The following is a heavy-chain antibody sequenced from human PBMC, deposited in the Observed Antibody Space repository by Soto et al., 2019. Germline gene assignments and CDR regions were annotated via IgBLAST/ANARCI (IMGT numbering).Heavy chain of an antibody. V-gene: IGHV4-61*01. CDR2: INYSAST. Sequence: SETLSLLCTVSGGSVSSGSYYCSWIRQPPGKGLERIGYINYSASTNYNHSLKSRVTISVDASKNQFSLKLSSVTAADTAVYYCAREVGGNSGYYYYYGMDVWGQGTTVTVSS. CDR3: AREVGGNSGYYYYYGMDV. CDR1: GGSVSSGSYY. D-gene: IGHD2-21*02. J-gene: IGHJ6*02.